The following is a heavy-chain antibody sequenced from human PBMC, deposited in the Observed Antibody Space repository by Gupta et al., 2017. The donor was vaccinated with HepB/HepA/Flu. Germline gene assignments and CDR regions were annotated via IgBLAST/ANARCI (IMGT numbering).Heavy chain of an antibody. CDR3: AKALASGRMFYFDS. V-gene: IGHV3-23*01. Sequence: EVQLLESGGGLLQPGGSLRLSCAASGFTFSSFDMNWVRQAPGKGREWVSGINRDAGKTHYADFVKGRFTISRDNSRNTLSLQMTSLRVEDTAVYYCAKALASGRMFYFDSWGQGTLVTVS. J-gene: IGHJ4*02. CDR1: GFTFSSFD. CDR2: INRDAGKT. D-gene: IGHD6-19*01.